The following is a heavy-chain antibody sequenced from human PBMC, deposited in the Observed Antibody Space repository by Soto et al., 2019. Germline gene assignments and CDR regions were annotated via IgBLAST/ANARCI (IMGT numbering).Heavy chain of an antibody. Sequence: QLQLVESGGGVVQPGRSLRLSCAASGFTFSNYGMQWVRQAPGKGLEWVAVVSYDGNVKFYADSVKGRFTISRDNSKNTLYLQMNSLRTEDTAIYYCAIERTAKAAAEFDYWGQGTLVTVSS. J-gene: IGHJ4*02. CDR3: AIERTAKAAAEFDY. V-gene: IGHV3-30*03. D-gene: IGHD6-25*01. CDR1: GFTFSNYG. CDR2: VSYDGNVK.